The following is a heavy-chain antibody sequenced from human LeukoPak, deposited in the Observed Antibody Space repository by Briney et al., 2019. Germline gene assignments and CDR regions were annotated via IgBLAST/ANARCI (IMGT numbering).Heavy chain of an antibody. CDR1: GPSISSGHY. CDR2: IDHRGST. CDR3: ARGPPRIQRWLRQWFDP. D-gene: IGHD5-12*01. J-gene: IGHJ5*02. Sequence: SETLSLTCAVSGPSISSGHYWAWIRQPPGKWLEFIGSIDHRGSTYYNPSLKSRVTMSVDTSKNHFSLNLSSVTAADTAVYYCARGPPRIQRWLRQWFDPWGQGTLVTVSS. V-gene: IGHV4-38-2*01.